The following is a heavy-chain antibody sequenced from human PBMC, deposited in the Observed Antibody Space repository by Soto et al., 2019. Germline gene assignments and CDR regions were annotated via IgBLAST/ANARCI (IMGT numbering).Heavy chain of an antibody. D-gene: IGHD3-3*01. V-gene: IGHV3-30*03. CDR1: TVTINVHG. CDR3: ARDIWSGDYNWFDS. Sequence: PGGSLRLSCTSSTVTINVHGIQWVRQAPGRGLEWVAFISNDGRAQYYADSVKGRFTISRDYSKNTVDLQMNSLRNEETAVYYCARDIWSGDYNWFDSWGPGTLVTVSS. CDR2: ISNDGRAQ. J-gene: IGHJ5*01.